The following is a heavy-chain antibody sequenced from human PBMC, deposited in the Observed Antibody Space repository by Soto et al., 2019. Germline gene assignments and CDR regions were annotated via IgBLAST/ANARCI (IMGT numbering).Heavy chain of an antibody. CDR3: AGPVDIVATGYYFDY. Sequence: PSDTLSLTCTVAGGSISSSSYYWGWIRQPPGKGLERIGGIYYSVGTYYNPSLKSRVTISVDTSKNKFSLKLSSVTAADTAVYYCAGPVDIVATGYYFDYRGQGTPVTVAS. CDR2: IYYSVGT. D-gene: IGHD5-12*01. CDR1: GGSISSSSYY. J-gene: IGHJ4*02. V-gene: IGHV4-39*01.